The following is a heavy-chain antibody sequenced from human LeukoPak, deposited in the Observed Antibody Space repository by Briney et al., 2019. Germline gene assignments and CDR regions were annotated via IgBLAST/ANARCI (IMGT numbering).Heavy chain of an antibody. Sequence: RSSETLSLTCAVSGYSISSGYYWGWIRQPPGKGLEWIGSIYHSGSTYYNPSLKSRVTISVDTSKNQFSLKLSSVTAADTAVYYCASKQPTYYYDGSGYYYALDFDYWGQGTLVTVSS. CDR1: GYSISSGYY. J-gene: IGHJ4*02. CDR3: ASKQPTYYYDGSGYYYALDFDY. D-gene: IGHD3-22*01. V-gene: IGHV4-38-2*01. CDR2: IYHSGST.